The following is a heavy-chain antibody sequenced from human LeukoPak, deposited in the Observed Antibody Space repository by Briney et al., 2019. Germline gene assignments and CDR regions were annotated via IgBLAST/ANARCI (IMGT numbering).Heavy chain of an antibody. Sequence: ASVKVSCKASGYTFTGYYMHWVRQAPGQGLEWMGRINSNSGGTNYAQKFQGRVTMTRDTSISTAYMELSRLRSDDTAVYYCARPYYDFWSGYYDYYYYYGMDVWGQGTTVTVSS. CDR3: ARPYYDFWSGYYDYYYYYGMDV. V-gene: IGHV1-2*06. J-gene: IGHJ6*02. D-gene: IGHD3-3*01. CDR1: GYTFTGYY. CDR2: INSNSGGT.